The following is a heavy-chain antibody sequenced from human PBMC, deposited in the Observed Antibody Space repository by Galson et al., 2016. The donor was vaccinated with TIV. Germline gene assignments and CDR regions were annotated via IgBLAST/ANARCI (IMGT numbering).Heavy chain of an antibody. J-gene: IGHJ6*02. CDR1: GFTFSTYA. V-gene: IGHV3-23*01. D-gene: IGHD3-10*01. CDR3: AKEADWELVWFGEFSGGMDV. Sequence: SLRLSCAASGFTFSTYAMSWVRQAPGKGLEWVSGISAGGGSTHYADSVKGRFIISRDNSKNTLYLQMNSLSADDTAVFYCAKEADWELVWFGEFSGGMDVWGQGTTVTVSS. CDR2: ISAGGGST.